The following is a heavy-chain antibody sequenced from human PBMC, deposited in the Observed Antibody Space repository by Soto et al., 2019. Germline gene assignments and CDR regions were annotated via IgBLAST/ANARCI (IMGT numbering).Heavy chain of an antibody. J-gene: IGHJ4*02. CDR3: ARRSGHHSSGWYYFDY. Sequence: SETLSLTCTVSGGSIRGYDWSWIRQPAGKGLEWLGRIYPTGSTNYNPSLKGRVTMSVDTSKNQFSLKLTSVTAADTAMYYCARRSGHHSSGWYYFDYWGQGALVTVSS. CDR2: IYPTGST. V-gene: IGHV4-4*07. CDR1: GGSIRGYD. D-gene: IGHD6-19*01.